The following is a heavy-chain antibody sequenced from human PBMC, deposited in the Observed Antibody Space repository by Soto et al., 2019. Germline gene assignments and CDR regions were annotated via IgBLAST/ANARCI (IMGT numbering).Heavy chain of an antibody. CDR2: IQSGGPT. J-gene: IGHJ6*04. CDR1: GFTFSSYA. V-gene: IGHV3-66*01. CDR3: ARDDVLCDGGRCYGVPLXV. D-gene: IGHD2-15*01. Sequence: PGGSLRLSCAASGFTFSSYAMSWVRQAPGKGLEWVSLIQSGGPTYYADSVKGRFTISRGTSENTVRLQMDSLRAEDTAVYYCARDDVLCDGGRCYGVPLXVWGKGTTVXVSS.